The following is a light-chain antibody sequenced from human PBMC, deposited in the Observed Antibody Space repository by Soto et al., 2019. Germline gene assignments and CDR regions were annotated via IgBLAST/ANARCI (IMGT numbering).Light chain of an antibody. CDR2: GNS. J-gene: IGLJ1*01. Sequence: QSVLTQPPSVSGAPGQRVTISCTGSSSNIGAGYDVHWYQQLPGTAPKLLIYGNSNRPSRVPDRFSGSKSGTSASLAITGLQAEDEADYYCQSYDSSLSGSVVFGTGTKLTVL. CDR3: QSYDSSLSGSVV. V-gene: IGLV1-40*01. CDR1: SSNIGAGYD.